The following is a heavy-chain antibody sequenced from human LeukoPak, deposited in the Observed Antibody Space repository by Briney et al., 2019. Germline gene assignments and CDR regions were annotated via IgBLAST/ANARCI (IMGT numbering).Heavy chain of an antibody. Sequence: GRSLRLSCAASGFTFSSYAMHWVRQAPGKGLEWVAVISYDGSNKYYADSVKGRFTISRDNSKNTLYLQMNSLRAEDTAVYYCARSGWNDPNRHYYYYYYMDVWGKGTTVTVSS. D-gene: IGHD1-1*01. CDR2: ISYDGSNK. V-gene: IGHV3-30*01. J-gene: IGHJ6*03. CDR1: GFTFSSYA. CDR3: ARSGWNDPNRHYYYYYYMDV.